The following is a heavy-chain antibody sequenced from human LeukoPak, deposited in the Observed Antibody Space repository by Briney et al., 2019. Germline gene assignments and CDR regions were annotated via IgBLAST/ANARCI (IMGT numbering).Heavy chain of an antibody. D-gene: IGHD6-19*01. CDR2: ISYDGSNK. V-gene: IGHV3-30*18. CDR3: AKDRLLYSSGSFDY. Sequence: GGSLRLSCAASGFTFSSYGMHWVRQAPGKGLEWVAVISYDGSNKYYADSVKGRFTISRDNSKNTLYLQMNSLRAEDTAVYYCAKDRLLYSSGSFDYWGQGTPVTVSS. J-gene: IGHJ4*02. CDR1: GFTFSSYG.